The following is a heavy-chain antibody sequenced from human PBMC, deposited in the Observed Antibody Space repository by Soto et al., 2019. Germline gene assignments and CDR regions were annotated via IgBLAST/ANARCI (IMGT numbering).Heavy chain of an antibody. CDR2: INPNSGGT. CDR3: ARGPSSGFWSGNYQFDP. D-gene: IGHD3-3*01. Sequence: ASVKVSCKASGGTFSSYAISWVRQAPGQGLEWMGWINPNSGGTNYAQKFQGWVTMTRDTSISTAYMELSRLRSDDTAVYYFARGPSSGFWSGNYQFDPWGQGTLVTVSS. V-gene: IGHV1-2*04. J-gene: IGHJ5*02. CDR1: GGTFSSYA.